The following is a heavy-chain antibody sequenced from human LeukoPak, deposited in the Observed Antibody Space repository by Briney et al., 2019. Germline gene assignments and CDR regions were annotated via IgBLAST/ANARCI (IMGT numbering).Heavy chain of an antibody. CDR1: GYTFTSYD. Sequence: GASVKVSCKASGYTFTSYDINWVRQATGQGLEWMGWMNPNSGSTGYAQKFQGRVTITRNTSISTAYMELSSLRSEDTAVYYCARDCRGSGGSCCFDYWGQGTLVTVSS. CDR3: ARDCRGSGGSCCFDY. D-gene: IGHD2-15*01. J-gene: IGHJ4*02. CDR2: MNPNSGST. V-gene: IGHV1-8*03.